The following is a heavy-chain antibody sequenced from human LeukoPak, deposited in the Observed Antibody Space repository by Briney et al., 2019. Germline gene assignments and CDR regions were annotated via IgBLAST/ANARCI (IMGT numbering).Heavy chain of an antibody. Sequence: GGSLRRSCEASGLTFNNYAMHWVRQSSGKGLEWVSGIGSSGGGTYYADSVKGRFTISRDTSKDTVYLQMDSLRAEDTAIYYCAKIHQNRVVVGARGAFDIWGQGTVVTVSS. CDR2: IGSSGGGT. J-gene: IGHJ3*02. CDR1: GLTFNNYA. V-gene: IGHV3-23*01. CDR3: AKIHQNRVVVGARGAFDI. D-gene: IGHD2-15*01.